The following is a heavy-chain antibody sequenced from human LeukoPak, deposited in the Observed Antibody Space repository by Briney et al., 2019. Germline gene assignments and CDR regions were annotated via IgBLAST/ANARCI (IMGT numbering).Heavy chain of an antibody. CDR3: ARNRVGATHWDAFDI. V-gene: IGHV1-2*02. J-gene: IGHJ3*02. D-gene: IGHD1-26*01. CDR1: GYTFTGYY. CDR2: INPNSGGT. Sequence: GASVKVSCKASGYTFTGYYMHWVRQAPGQGLEWMGWINPNSGGTNYAQKFQGRVTVTRDTSISTAYMELSRLRSDDTAVYYCARNRVGATHWDAFDIWGQGTMVTVSS.